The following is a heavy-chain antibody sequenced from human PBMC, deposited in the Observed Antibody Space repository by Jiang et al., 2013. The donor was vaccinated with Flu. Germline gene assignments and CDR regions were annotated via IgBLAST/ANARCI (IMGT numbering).Heavy chain of an antibody. CDR2: VYDSGST. CDR3: ARHKITISGYGPRMVLIS. V-gene: IGHV4-59*08. CDR1: GDSIRGY. J-gene: IGHJ3*01. D-gene: IGHD5-12*01. Sequence: GPGLVKPSETLSLTCTASGDSIRGYWSWVRQPPGKGLEWIGFVYDSGSTNYNPSLTSRVTMSVDTSKNQFSLKLYSVTAADTAVYFCARHKITISGYGPRMVLISWGQGTRVTVSS.